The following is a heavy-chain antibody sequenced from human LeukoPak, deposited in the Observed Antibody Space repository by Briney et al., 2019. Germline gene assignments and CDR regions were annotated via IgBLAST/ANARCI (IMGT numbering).Heavy chain of an antibody. J-gene: IGHJ6*03. D-gene: IGHD5-18*01. V-gene: IGHV4-34*01. CDR2: INHSGST. Sequence: SETLSLTCAVYGGSFSGYYWSWIRQPPGKGLEWIGEINHSGSTNYNPSLKSRVTISVDTSKNQFSLKLSSVTAADTAVYYCARAATAMVTNYYYMDVWGKGTTVTVSS. CDR1: GGSFSGYY. CDR3: ARAATAMVTNYYYMDV.